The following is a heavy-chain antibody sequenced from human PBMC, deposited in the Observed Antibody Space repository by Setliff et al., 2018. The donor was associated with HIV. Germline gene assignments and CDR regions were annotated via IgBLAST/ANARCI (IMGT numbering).Heavy chain of an antibody. Sequence: ASVKVSCKASGYTFTSYYMNWVRQAPGQGLEWMGRIIPIFGSANYAQKVQGRVTMTTDTSTTTAYMELRSLRSDDTAEYYCARVFVLPDIVVVLDAFDIWGQGTMVTVSS. CDR3: ARVFVLPDIVVVLDAFDI. CDR1: GYTFTSYY. CDR2: IIPIFGSA. D-gene: IGHD2-21*01. V-gene: IGHV1-18*04. J-gene: IGHJ3*02.